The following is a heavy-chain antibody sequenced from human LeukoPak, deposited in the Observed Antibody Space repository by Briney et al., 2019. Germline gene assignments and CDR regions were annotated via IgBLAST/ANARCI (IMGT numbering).Heavy chain of an antibody. V-gene: IGHV4-59*12. D-gene: IGHD1/OR15-1a*01. CDR1: GDSISGYY. J-gene: IGHJ4*02. CDR2: IYYSGST. CDR3: ARKPIINNAWYYFDY. Sequence: SETLSLTCTVSGDSISGYYWSWIRQPPGKELEWIGYIYYSGSTDYNPSLKSRVTMSVDTSKNQFSLKLSSVTAADTAVYYCARKPIINNAWYYFDYWGQGTLVTVSS.